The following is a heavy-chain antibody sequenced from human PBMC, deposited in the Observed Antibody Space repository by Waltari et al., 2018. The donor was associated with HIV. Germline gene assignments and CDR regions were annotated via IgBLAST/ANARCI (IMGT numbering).Heavy chain of an antibody. J-gene: IGHJ5*02. D-gene: IGHD5-12*01. CDR2: IKTDGSST. CDR1: GFTFSSYW. Sequence: EVQLVESGGGLVQPGGSLRLYCAASGFTFSSYWMHWVRQTPGKGLVGVSRIKTDGSSTSYADSVKGRFTISRDNAKNTLYLQMNSLRAEDTAVYYCARDMVATSNWFDPWGQGTLVTVSS. V-gene: IGHV3-74*01. CDR3: ARDMVATSNWFDP.